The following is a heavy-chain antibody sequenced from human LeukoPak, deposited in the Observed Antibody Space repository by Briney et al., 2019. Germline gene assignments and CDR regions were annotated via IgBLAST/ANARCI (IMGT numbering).Heavy chain of an antibody. CDR3: AKDIEDIVVVVAATVGMDV. V-gene: IGHV3-9*01. Sequence: HPGRSLRLSCAASGFTFDDYAMHWVRQAPGKGLEWVSGISWNSGSIGYADSVKGRFTISRDNAKNSLYLQMNSLRAEDTALYYCAKDIEDIVVVVAATVGMDVWGQGTTVTVSS. D-gene: IGHD2-15*01. CDR2: ISWNSGSI. CDR1: GFTFDDYA. J-gene: IGHJ6*02.